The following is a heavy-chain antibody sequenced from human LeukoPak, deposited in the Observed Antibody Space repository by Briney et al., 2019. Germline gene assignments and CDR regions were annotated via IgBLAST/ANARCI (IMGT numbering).Heavy chain of an antibody. CDR2: ISWDGGST. D-gene: IGHD3-10*01. CDR3: AKDTLAASGSFDY. V-gene: IGHV3-43*01. CDR1: GFTFDDYT. Sequence: GGSLRLSCAASGFTFDDYTMHWVRQAPGKGLEWVSLISWDGGSTYYADSVKGRFTISRDNSKNSLYLQMNSLGTEDTALYYCAKDTLAASGSFDYWGQGTLVTVSS. J-gene: IGHJ4*02.